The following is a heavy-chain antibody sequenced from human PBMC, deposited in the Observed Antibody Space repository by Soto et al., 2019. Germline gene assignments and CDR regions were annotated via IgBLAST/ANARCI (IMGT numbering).Heavy chain of an antibody. V-gene: IGHV3-15*01. J-gene: IGHJ4*01. CDR3: TTDPWGNSGFDY. CDR1: GLSFTKAW. D-gene: IGHD3-16*01. CDR2: IKSKTDGGTT. Sequence: EVQLVESGGSLVEPGGSLRLSCAASGLSFTKAWMSWVRQAPGKGLECVGRIKSKTDGGTTDYAAPVSGRFTISRDDSRNTLYLQMKSLKTEDTAVYYYTTDPWGNSGFDYWGQGTLVTVSS.